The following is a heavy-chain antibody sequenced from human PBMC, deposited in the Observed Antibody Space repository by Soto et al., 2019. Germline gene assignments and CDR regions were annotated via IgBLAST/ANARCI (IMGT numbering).Heavy chain of an antibody. CDR2: VSARGGDT. D-gene: IGHD2-2*01. J-gene: IGHJ6*02. V-gene: IGHV3-23*01. CDR1: GFTFSNYG. Sequence: GGSLRLSCAASGFTFSNYGMNWGRQAPGKGLEWVAGVSARGGDTSYADSVKDRFTISRDNSKDTLYLQMNSLRAEDTAVYYCATSSSRAHYYGMDVWGHGTTVTVSS. CDR3: ATSSSRAHYYGMDV.